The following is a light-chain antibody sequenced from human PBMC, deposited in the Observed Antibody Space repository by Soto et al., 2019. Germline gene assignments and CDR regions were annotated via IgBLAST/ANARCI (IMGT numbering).Light chain of an antibody. CDR2: GNS. Sequence: QSVLTQPPSVSGAPGQRVTISCTGSRSNIGAGYDVHWYQQLPGTAPKLLIYGNSNRPSGVPDRFSGSKSGTSASLAITGLQAEDEADYYCQSYDSSLSGLYVFGTGTNVTVL. J-gene: IGLJ1*01. CDR1: RSNIGAGYD. CDR3: QSYDSSLSGLYV. V-gene: IGLV1-40*01.